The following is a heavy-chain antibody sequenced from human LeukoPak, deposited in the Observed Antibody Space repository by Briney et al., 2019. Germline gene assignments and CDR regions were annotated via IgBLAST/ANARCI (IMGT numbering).Heavy chain of an antibody. CDR3: AKSVTADP. J-gene: IGHJ5*02. Sequence: PGGSLRLSCAASGFTFSSYGMHWVRQAPGKGLEWVAVISYDGSNKYYADSVKGRFAISRDNSKNTLYLQMHSLRAEDTAVYYCAKSVTADPWGQGTLVTVSS. CDR2: ISYDGSNK. D-gene: IGHD4-23*01. CDR1: GFTFSSYG. V-gene: IGHV3-30*18.